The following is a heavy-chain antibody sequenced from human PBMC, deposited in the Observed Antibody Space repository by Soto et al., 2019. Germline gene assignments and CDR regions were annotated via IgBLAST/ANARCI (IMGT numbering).Heavy chain of an antibody. J-gene: IGHJ4*02. V-gene: IGHV3-23*01. D-gene: IGHD6-13*01. Sequence: EVQLLESGGGLVQPGESLRLSCAASGFAFSNYVMSWVRQAPGKGLEWVSGIRGSGDSTYYADSVRGRFTISRDNSRNTLYLQMNSLIAEDTAVYYCAKGSISAPGRREDWGQGTPVSASS. CDR3: AKGSISAPGRRED. CDR2: IRGSGDST. CDR1: GFAFSNYV.